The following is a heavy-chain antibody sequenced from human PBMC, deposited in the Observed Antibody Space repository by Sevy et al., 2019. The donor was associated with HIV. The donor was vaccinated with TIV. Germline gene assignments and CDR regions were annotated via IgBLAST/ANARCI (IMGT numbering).Heavy chain of an antibody. D-gene: IGHD3-10*01. CDR1: GFTFSSYA. CDR2: ISGSGGST. V-gene: IGHV3-23*01. J-gene: IGHJ4*02. Sequence: GGSLRLSCAASGFTFSSYAMSWVRQAPGKGLEWVSAISGSGGSTYYADSVKGRFTISRDNSKNTLYLQMNSLRTEDTAVYYCARDRGSGKNVFFDYWGQGTLVTVSS. CDR3: ARDRGSGKNVFFDY.